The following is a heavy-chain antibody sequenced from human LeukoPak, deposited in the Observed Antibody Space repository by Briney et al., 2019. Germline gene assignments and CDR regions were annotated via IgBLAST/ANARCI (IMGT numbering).Heavy chain of an antibody. CDR2: FDPDGGET. V-gene: IGHV1-24*01. CDR3: ATDLGALALRYFDWLSLDY. Sequence: ASVKVSCKVSGYTLTELFMHWVRQASGKGLEWMGGFDPDGGETIYAEKFQGRVTMTEDTSTDTAYMELSSLRSEDTAVYYCATDLGALALRYFDWLSLDYWGQGTLVTVSS. J-gene: IGHJ4*02. D-gene: IGHD3-9*01. CDR1: GYTLTELF.